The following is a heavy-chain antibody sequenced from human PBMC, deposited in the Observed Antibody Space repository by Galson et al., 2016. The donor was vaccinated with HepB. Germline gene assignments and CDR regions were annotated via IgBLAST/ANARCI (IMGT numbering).Heavy chain of an antibody. V-gene: IGHV4-59*01. CDR3: ARDDSGGWYGFHYGMDV. CDR1: GDSISGYY. CDR2: IYYSGRT. Sequence: SETLSLTCTVSGDSISGYYLSWIRQPPGKGLEWIGYIYYSGRTNYNPSLKSRVTISVDTSKNQFSLKLGAVTAADTAVYYCARDDSGGWYGFHYGMDVWGQGTTVTVSS. J-gene: IGHJ6*02. D-gene: IGHD6-19*01.